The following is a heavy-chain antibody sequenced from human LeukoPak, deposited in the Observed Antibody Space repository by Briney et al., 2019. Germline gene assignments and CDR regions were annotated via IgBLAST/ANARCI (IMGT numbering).Heavy chain of an antibody. Sequence: SETLSLTCAVYGGSFSGYYWRWIRQPLGKGLEWIGEINHSGSTNYNPSLKSRVTISVDTSKNQFSLKLSSVTAADTAVYYCARGVTYYYDSSGYYPEYFQHWGQGTLVTVSS. CDR2: INHSGST. CDR1: GGSFSGYY. J-gene: IGHJ1*01. CDR3: ARGVTYYYDSSGYYPEYFQH. D-gene: IGHD3-22*01. V-gene: IGHV4-34*01.